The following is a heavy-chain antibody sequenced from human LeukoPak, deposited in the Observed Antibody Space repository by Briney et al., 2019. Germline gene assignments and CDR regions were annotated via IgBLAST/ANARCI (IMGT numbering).Heavy chain of an antibody. CDR1: GFTFSSYG. D-gene: IGHD1-26*01. V-gene: IGHV3-30*19. CDR3: AKDLGIVGTIFDY. Sequence: GRSLRLSCAASGFTFSSYGMHWVRQAPGGGLEWVAIIQYDGSNKNYAASVKGRFTISRDNSKNTLYLKMNSLRAEDTAVYYCAKDLGIVGTIFDYWGQGTLVTVSS. J-gene: IGHJ4*02. CDR2: IQYDGSNK.